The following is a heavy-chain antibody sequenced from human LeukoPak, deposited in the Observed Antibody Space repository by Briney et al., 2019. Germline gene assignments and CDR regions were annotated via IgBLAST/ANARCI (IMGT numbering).Heavy chain of an antibody. CDR2: IYYSGST. V-gene: IGHV4-31*03. Sequence: PSQTLSLTCTVSGGSISSGGYYWSWIRQHPGKGLVWIGYIYYSGSTYYSPSLKSRVTISVDTSKNQFSLKLSSVTAADTAVYYCARDQDYDTKGGAFDIWGQGTMVTVSS. D-gene: IGHD3-22*01. CDR1: GGSISSGGYY. J-gene: IGHJ3*02. CDR3: ARDQDYDTKGGAFDI.